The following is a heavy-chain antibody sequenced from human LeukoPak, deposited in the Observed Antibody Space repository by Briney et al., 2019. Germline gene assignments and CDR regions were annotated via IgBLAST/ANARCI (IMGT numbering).Heavy chain of an antibody. CDR2: IYYSGST. J-gene: IGHJ3*02. D-gene: IGHD3-22*01. CDR1: GGSISSSSYY. Sequence: SETLSLTCTVSGGSISSSSYYWGWIRQPPGKGLEWIGSIYYSGSTYYNPSLKSRVTMSVDTSKNQFSLKLSSVTAADTAVYYCARQLGYYDSSGSAFDIWGQGTMVTVSS. V-gene: IGHV4-39*01. CDR3: ARQLGYYDSSGSAFDI.